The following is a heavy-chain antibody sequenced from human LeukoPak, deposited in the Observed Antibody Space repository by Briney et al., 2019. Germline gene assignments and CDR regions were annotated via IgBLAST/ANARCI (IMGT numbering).Heavy chain of an antibody. J-gene: IGHJ4*02. CDR3: AREGGEWELLRTFDY. Sequence: GGSLRLSCAASEFIFSGYEMNWVRQAPGKGLEWVSYISSSGSTIYYADSVKGRFTISRDNAKNSLYLQMNSLRAEDTAVYYCAREGGEWELLRTFDYWGQGTLVTVSS. D-gene: IGHD1-26*01. CDR2: ISSSGSTI. CDR1: EFIFSGYE. V-gene: IGHV3-48*03.